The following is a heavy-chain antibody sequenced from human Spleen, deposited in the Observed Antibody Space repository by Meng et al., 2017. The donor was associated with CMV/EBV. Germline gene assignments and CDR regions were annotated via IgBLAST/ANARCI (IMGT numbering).Heavy chain of an antibody. CDR2: ISSSSSYI. J-gene: IGHJ6*02. V-gene: IGHV3-21*01. CDR3: ARDYDSSGGGYYGMDV. Sequence: GESLKISCLASEFTLSGYWMGWVRQAPGKGLEWVSSISSSSSYIYYADSVKGRFTISRDNAKNSLYLQMNSLRAEDTAVYYCARDYDSSGGGYYGMDVWGQGTTVTVSS. CDR1: EFTLSGYW. D-gene: IGHD3-22*01.